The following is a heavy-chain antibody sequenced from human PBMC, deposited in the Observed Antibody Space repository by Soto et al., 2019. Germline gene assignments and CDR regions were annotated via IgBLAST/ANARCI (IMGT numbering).Heavy chain of an antibody. V-gene: IGHV3-23*01. CDR2: ISGSGGST. Sequence: PGGSLRLSCAASGFTFSSYAMSWVRQAPGKGLEWVSAISGSGGSTYYADSVKGRFTISRDNSKNTLYLQMNSLRAEDTAVYYCAKDTQLRYCSGGSCSTMELYYYYGMDVWGQGTTVTVSS. CDR3: AKDTQLRYCSGGSCSTMELYYYYGMDV. D-gene: IGHD2-15*01. J-gene: IGHJ6*02. CDR1: GFTFSSYA.